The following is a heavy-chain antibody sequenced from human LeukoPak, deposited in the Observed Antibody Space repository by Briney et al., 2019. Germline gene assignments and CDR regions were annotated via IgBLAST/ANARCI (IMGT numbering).Heavy chain of an antibody. CDR2: ISGSGGST. V-gene: IGHV3-23*01. J-gene: IGHJ4*02. Sequence: PGGSLRLSCTASEFTFSNYGMNWVRQAPGKGLDWVSAISGSGGSTYYADSVKGRFTISRDNSKNTLYLQMNSLRAEDTAVYYCAKASAMIVVVSKHFDYWGQGTLVTVSS. D-gene: IGHD3-22*01. CDR3: AKASAMIVVVSKHFDY. CDR1: EFTFSNYG.